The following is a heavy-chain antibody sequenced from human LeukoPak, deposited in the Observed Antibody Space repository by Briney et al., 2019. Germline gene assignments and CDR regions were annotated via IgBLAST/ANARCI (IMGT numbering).Heavy chain of an antibody. J-gene: IGHJ3*02. Sequence: PGGCLRLSCAASGFTFSSYRMNWVRQTPGKGLEWVSSISSSTSYIYYADSVKGRFTISRDNAKNSLYLQMNSLRGEDRRVYYCARGTDDYGDYVNAFDIWLQGTTVTVSS. CDR3: ARGTDDYGDYVNAFDI. D-gene: IGHD4-17*01. V-gene: IGHV3-21*01. CDR1: GFTFSSYR. CDR2: ISSSTSYI.